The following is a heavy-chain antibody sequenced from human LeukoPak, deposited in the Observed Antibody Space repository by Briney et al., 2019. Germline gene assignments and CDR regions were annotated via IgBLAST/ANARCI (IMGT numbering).Heavy chain of an antibody. J-gene: IGHJ4*01. V-gene: IGHV4-59*08. CDR1: GGSISSYY. CDR3: ARHEPKSISSGWYYFDY. Sequence: PSQTLSLTCTVSGGSISSYYWSWVRQPPGKGLEWIGYIYYSGSTNYNPSLKSRVTISVDTSKNQFSLKLSSVTAADTAVYYCARHEPKSISSGWYYFDYWGQEPWSPSPQ. CDR2: IYYSGST. D-gene: IGHD6-19*01.